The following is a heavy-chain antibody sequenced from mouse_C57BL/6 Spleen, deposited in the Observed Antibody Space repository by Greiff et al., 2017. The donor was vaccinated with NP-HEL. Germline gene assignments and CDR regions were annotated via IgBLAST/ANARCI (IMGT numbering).Heavy chain of an antibody. CDR1: GFSLTSYA. D-gene: IGHD1-1*01. Sequence: VKLVESGPGLVAPSQSLSITCTVSGFSLTSYAISWVRQPPGKGLEWLGVIWTGGGTNYNSAPKSRLSISKDNSKSQVFLKMNSLPTDDTARYSCAINYYGSSYWFAYWGQGTLVTVSA. CDR2: IWTGGGT. CDR3: AINYYGSSYWFAY. V-gene: IGHV2-9-1*01. J-gene: IGHJ3*01.